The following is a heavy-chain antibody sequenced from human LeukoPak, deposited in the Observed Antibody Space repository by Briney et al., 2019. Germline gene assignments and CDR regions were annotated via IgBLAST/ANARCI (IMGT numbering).Heavy chain of an antibody. CDR3: ARDPYDSSGYDY. CDR1: GFTVSDNY. D-gene: IGHD3-22*01. V-gene: IGHV3-33*08. CDR2: IWYDGSNK. Sequence: PGGSLRLSCAASGFTVSDNYMGWVRQAAGKGLEWVAVIWYDGSNKDYADSVKGRFTISRDNSKKTLYLQMNSLRAEDTAVYYCARDPYDSSGYDYWGQGTLVTVSS. J-gene: IGHJ4*02.